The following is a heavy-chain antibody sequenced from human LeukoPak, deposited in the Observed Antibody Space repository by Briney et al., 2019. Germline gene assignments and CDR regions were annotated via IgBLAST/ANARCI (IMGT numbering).Heavy chain of an antibody. V-gene: IGHV4-59*01. D-gene: IGHD5-12*01. CDR1: GGSHSSYY. Sequence: PSETLSLTCTVSGGSHSSYYWSWIRQPPGKGLEWIGYIYYSGSTNYNPPLKSRVTISVATSKYQFSLKLSSVTAADTAVYYCARYQWLRYYFDYWGQGTLVTVSS. CDR2: IYYSGST. CDR3: ARYQWLRYYFDY. J-gene: IGHJ4*02.